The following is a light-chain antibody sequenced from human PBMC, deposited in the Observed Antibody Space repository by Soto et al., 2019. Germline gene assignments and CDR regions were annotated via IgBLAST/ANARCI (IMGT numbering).Light chain of an antibody. J-gene: IGLJ1*01. CDR1: SSDVGGYNY. V-gene: IGLV2-14*03. CDR2: DVI. Sequence: QSALTQPASVSGSPGQSITISCTGISSDVGGYNYVSWYQHHPGKAPKLMIYDVINRPSGVSSRFSGSKSGNTASLTISGLPAEDEADYYCSSFTTSSTYVFGTGTKVTVL. CDR3: SSFTTSSTYV.